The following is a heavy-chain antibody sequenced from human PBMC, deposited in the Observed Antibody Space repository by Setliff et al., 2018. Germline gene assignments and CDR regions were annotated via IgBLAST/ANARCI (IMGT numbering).Heavy chain of an antibody. J-gene: IGHJ4*02. CDR3: ARINFYVSSGYYYAPEL. Sequence: SETLSLTCTVSGGSISSSSYYWGWIRQPPGKGLEWIGTIYYTGNTYYNPSLKSRVTISVDTSTTTAYMELRSLRADDTAVYYCARINFYVSSGYYYAPELWGQGTTVTVSS. CDR2: IYYTGNT. D-gene: IGHD3-22*01. CDR1: GGSISSSSYY. V-gene: IGHV4-39*07.